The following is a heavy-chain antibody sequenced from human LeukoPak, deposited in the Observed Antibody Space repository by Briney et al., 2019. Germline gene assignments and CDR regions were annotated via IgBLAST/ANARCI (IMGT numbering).Heavy chain of an antibody. J-gene: IGHJ4*02. CDR3: AKDRQRFGELLPFDY. Sequence: PGGSLRLSCAASGFTFSSYSMNWVRQAPGKGLEWVSYISSSSSTIYYADSVKGRFTTSRDNAKNSLYLQMNSLRAEDTAVYYCAKDRQRFGELLPFDYWGQGTLVTVSS. D-gene: IGHD3-10*01. V-gene: IGHV3-48*01. CDR2: ISSSSSTI. CDR1: GFTFSSYS.